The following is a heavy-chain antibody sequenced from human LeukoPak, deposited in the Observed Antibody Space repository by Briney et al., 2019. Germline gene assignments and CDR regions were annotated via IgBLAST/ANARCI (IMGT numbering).Heavy chain of an antibody. CDR2: IYLSGST. CDR3: ARARVGADRFDY. CDR1: GYSISSGYY. J-gene: IGHJ4*02. Sequence: SETLSLTCTVSGYSISSGYYWGWIRQPPGKGLEWIGSIYLSGSTFYNPSLKSRVTISVDTSKNQFSLKLSSVTAADTAVYHCARARVGADRFDYWGQGPLVTVSS. V-gene: IGHV4-38-2*02. D-gene: IGHD1-26*01.